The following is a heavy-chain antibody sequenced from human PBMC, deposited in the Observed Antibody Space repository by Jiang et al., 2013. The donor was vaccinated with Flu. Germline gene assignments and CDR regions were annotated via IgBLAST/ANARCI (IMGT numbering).Heavy chain of an antibody. CDR3: ARDHYYDSSGYLQRFDY. D-gene: IGHD3-22*01. J-gene: IGHJ4*02. CDR2: ISSSSSYI. CDR1: GFTFSSYS. V-gene: IGHV3-21*01. Sequence: QLLESGGGLVKPGGSLRLSCAASGFTFSSYSMNWVRQAPGKGLEWVSSISSSSSYIYYADSVKGRFTISRDNAKNSLYLQMNSLRAEDTAVYYCARDHYYDSSGYLQRFDYWGQGTLVTVSS.